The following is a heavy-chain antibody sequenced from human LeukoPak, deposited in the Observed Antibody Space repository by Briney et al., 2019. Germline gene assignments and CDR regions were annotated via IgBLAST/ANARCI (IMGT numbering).Heavy chain of an antibody. Sequence: PGGSLRLSCAASGFTFSSYTMAWVRQAPGKGLEWVSGIRDSGANTFYADSVKGRFTISRDTSKNTLYLQMNSLRAEDTAVYYCAKEQWLGKMNYFDYWGQGTLVTVSS. V-gene: IGHV3-23*01. D-gene: IGHD6-19*01. J-gene: IGHJ4*02. CDR3: AKEQWLGKMNYFDY. CDR2: IRDSGANT. CDR1: GFTFSSYT.